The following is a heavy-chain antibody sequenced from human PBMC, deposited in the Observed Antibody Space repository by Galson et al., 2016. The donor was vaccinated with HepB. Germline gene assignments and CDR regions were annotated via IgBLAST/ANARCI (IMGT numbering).Heavy chain of an antibody. Sequence: SLRLSCAASGFTFSDCYMAWIRQAPGKALEWISYITPSGTFANYADSVRGRFTISRDNANNLFYVQLNSLRVEDTAVYYCARDPYCGGDCNSPRYFDLWGRGTLVTVSS. CDR1: GFTFSDCY. D-gene: IGHD2-21*02. CDR2: ITPSGTFA. J-gene: IGHJ2*01. V-gene: IGHV3-11*06. CDR3: ARDPYCGGDCNSPRYFDL.